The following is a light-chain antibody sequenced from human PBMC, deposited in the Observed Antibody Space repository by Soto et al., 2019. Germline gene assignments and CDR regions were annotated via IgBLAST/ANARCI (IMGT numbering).Light chain of an antibody. V-gene: IGLV1-40*01. CDR2: GNS. Sequence: QAVVTQPPSVSGAPGQRVTISCTGSSSNIGAGYDVHWYQQLPGTAPKLLIYGNSNRPSGVPDRFSGSKSGTSASLAINGLQAEDEADYYCQSYDSSLGGSGVFGGGTKLTVL. CDR1: SSNIGAGYD. J-gene: IGLJ3*02. CDR3: QSYDSSLGGSGV.